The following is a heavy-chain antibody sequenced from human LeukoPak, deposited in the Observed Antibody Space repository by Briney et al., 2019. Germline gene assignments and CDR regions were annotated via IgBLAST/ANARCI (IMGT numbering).Heavy chain of an antibody. CDR2: IEPDGGEK. CDR3: AQGHYHMDV. CDR1: GFTFSDYW. V-gene: IGHV3-7*01. Sequence: GGSLRLSCAASGFTFSDYWMTWVRQAAGKGLEWVASIEPDGGEKYYADSVKGRFTLSRDNVENSLYLQMNTLRVDDTAVYYCAQGHYHMDVGGHGTTVTVSS. J-gene: IGHJ6*02.